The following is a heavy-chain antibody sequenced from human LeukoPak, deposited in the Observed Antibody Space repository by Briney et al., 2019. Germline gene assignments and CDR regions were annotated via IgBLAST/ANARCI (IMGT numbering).Heavy chain of an antibody. CDR1: GFTFSSYS. J-gene: IGHJ3*02. CDR2: ISSSSSYI. CDR3: ARDQALGHAFDI. D-gene: IGHD7-27*01. Sequence: SGGSLRLSCAVSGFTFSSYSMNWVRQAPGKGLEWVSSISSSSSYIYYADSVKGRFTISRDNAKNSLYLQMNSLRAEDTAVYYCARDQALGHAFDIWGQGTMVTVSS. V-gene: IGHV3-21*01.